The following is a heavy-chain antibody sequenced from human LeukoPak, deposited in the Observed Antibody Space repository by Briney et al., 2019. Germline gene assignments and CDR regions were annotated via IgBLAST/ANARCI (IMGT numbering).Heavy chain of an antibody. J-gene: IGHJ4*02. CDR1: GFTFSSYG. CDR3: AKDRRSSWYLDY. D-gene: IGHD6-13*01. Sequence: GGSLRLSCAASGFTFSSYGMHWVRQAPGKGLEWVAVISYDGSNKYYADSVKGRFTISRDNSKNTLYLQVNSLRAEDTAVYYCAKDRRSSWYLDYWGQGTLVTVSS. CDR2: ISYDGSNK. V-gene: IGHV3-30*18.